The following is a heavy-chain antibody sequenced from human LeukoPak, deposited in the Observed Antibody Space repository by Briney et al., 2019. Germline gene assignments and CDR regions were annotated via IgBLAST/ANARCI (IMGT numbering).Heavy chain of an antibody. CDR1: GFIFDTHT. V-gene: IGHV3-23*01. CDR3: VRRAAVRGMDF. Sequence: GGSLRLSCTGSGFIFDTHTLTWVRQAPGKGLDWVASISGSGDSTNYGDSVKGRFTISRDNFKRTVHLEMSNLRADDTAMYYCVRRAAVRGMDFWGLGTTVMVSS. D-gene: IGHD1-14*01. CDR2: ISGSGDST. J-gene: IGHJ6*02.